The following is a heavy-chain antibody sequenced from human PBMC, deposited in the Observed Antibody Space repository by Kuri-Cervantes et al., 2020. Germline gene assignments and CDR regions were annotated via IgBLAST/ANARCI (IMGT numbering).Heavy chain of an antibody. D-gene: IGHD6-19*01. J-gene: IGHJ4*02. Sequence: ASVKVSCKASGYIFTSYGISWVRQAPGQGLEWMGWISGYNGDTNYAQKLQGRVTMTTDTSTSTAYMELRSLRSDDTAVYYCARGDGSGWYVDYWGQGTPVTVSS. V-gene: IGHV1-18*01. CDR1: GYIFTSYG. CDR3: ARGDGSGWYVDY. CDR2: ISGYNGDT.